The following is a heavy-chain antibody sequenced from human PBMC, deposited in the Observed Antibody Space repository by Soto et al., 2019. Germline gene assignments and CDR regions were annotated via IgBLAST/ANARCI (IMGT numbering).Heavy chain of an antibody. CDR2: IYLSGTT. V-gene: IGHV4-4*07. CDR1: GGSISSFY. D-gene: IGHD6-6*01. J-gene: IGHJ3*02. CDR3: ARSPSTSSIGTFDI. Sequence: KPSETLSLTCTVSGGSISSFYWNWIRLSAGKGLEWIGRIYLSGTTTYNPSLQSRVTMSADTSKNQFSLKLSPLTAADTAVYYCARSPSTSSIGTFDIWGQGTKVTVSS.